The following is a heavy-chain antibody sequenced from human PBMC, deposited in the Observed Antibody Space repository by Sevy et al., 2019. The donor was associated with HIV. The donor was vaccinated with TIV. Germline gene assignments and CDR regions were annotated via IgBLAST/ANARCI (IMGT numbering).Heavy chain of an antibody. CDR2: ISAYNGNT. D-gene: IGHD3-22*01. V-gene: IGHV1-18*01. CDR3: AIINYYDSSGYAKTFDY. CDR1: GYTFTSYG. Sequence: ASVKVSCKASGYTFTSYGISWVRQAPGQGLEWMGWISAYNGNTNYAQKLQGRVTMTTDTSTSTDYMELRSLRSDDTAVYYCAIINYYDSSGYAKTFDYWGQGTLVTVSS. J-gene: IGHJ4*02.